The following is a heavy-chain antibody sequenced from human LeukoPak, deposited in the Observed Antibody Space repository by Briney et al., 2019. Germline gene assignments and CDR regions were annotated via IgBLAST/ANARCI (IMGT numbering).Heavy chain of an antibody. CDR1: GFTFSSYA. CDR3: ARGARHPKVTLDY. Sequence: GGSLRLSCAASGFTFSSYAMHWARQAPGKGLEYVSAISSNGGSTYYANSVKGRFTISRDNSKNTLYLQMGSLRAEDMAVYYCARGARHPKVTLDYWGQGTLVTVSS. D-gene: IGHD5-18*01. J-gene: IGHJ4*02. CDR2: ISSNGGST. V-gene: IGHV3-64*01.